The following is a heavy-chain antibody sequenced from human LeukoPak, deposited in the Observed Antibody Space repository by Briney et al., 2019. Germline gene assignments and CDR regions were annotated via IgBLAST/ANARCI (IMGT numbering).Heavy chain of an antibody. V-gene: IGHV4-59*01. CDR3: ATHPPKVCTGGSCTDY. Sequence: PSETLSLTCTVSGGSISSYSWSWIRQPPGKGLEWIGYIYYSGSTNYNPSLKSRVTISVDMSKNQFSLKLSSVTAADTAVYYCATHPPKVCTGGSCTDYWGQGTLVTVSS. J-gene: IGHJ4*02. CDR1: GGSISSYS. D-gene: IGHD2-15*01. CDR2: IYYSGST.